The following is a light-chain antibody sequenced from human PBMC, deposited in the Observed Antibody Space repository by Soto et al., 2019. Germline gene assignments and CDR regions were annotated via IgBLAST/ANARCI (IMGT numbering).Light chain of an antibody. J-gene: IGLJ2*01. CDR2: RDN. V-gene: IGLV1-47*01. CDR3: AAWDDSLSGPDVV. Sequence: QSVLTQPPSASGTPGQRVTISCSGSSSNIGSNYVYWYQQLPGTAPKLLIYRDNQRPSGVPDRFPGSKSGTSASLAISGLRSEDEADYYCAAWDDSLSGPDVVFGGGTQLTVL. CDR1: SSNIGSNY.